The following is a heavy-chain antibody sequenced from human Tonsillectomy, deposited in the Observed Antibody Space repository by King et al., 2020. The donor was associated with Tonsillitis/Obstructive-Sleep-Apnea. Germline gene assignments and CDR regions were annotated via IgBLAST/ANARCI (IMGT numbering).Heavy chain of an antibody. CDR1: GFTVSSKY. Sequence: VQLVESGGGLIQPGGSLRISCASSGFTVSSKYMSWVRQAPGKGLELVSVIYSGGSTYYADSVKGRFTISRDNSKNTLYLQMNSLRAEDTAVYYCARDHHSYGYVDYWGQGTLVTVSS. CDR2: IYSGGST. D-gene: IGHD5-18*01. J-gene: IGHJ4*02. CDR3: ARDHHSYGYVDY. V-gene: IGHV3-53*01.